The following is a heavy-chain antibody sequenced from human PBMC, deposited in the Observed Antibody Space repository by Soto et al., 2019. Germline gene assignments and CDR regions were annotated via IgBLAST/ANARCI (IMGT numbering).Heavy chain of an antibody. J-gene: IGHJ4*02. CDR2: IYYSGST. Sequence: SETLSLTCTVSGGSISSYYWSWIRQPPGKGLEWIGYIYYSGSTNYNPSLKSRVTISVDTSKNQFSLKLSSVTAADTAVYYCARVTLGYQFDYWGQGTLVTISS. CDR1: GGSISSYY. CDR3: ARVTLGYQFDY. V-gene: IGHV4-59*01. D-gene: IGHD3-16*02.